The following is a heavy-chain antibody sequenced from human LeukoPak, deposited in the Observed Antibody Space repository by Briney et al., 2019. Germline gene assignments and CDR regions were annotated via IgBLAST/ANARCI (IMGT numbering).Heavy chain of an antibody. CDR2: IYYSRST. CDR1: GXSISSGTYY. Sequence: SETLSLACTVSGXSISSGTYYWGWIRQPPGKGLEWIGSIYYSRSTYYNPSLKSRVTISLDTSKNQFSLTLSSVTAADTAVYYCVRQSEVGATDPWGQGTLVTVSS. J-gene: IGHJ5*02. D-gene: IGHD1-26*01. V-gene: IGHV4-39*01. CDR3: VRQSEVGATDP.